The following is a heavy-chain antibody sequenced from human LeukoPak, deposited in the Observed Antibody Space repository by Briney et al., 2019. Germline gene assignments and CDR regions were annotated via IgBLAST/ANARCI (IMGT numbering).Heavy chain of an antibody. J-gene: IGHJ4*02. CDR1: SGSFSGYY. D-gene: IGHD4-17*01. V-gene: IGHV4-34*01. CDR3: ATYTVTTPAGQY. Sequence: PSETLSLTCAVYSGSFSGYYWSWIRQPPRKGLEWIGEINHSGSTNYNPSLKSRVTISVDTSKNQFSLKLSSVTAADTAVYYCATYTVTTPAGQYWGQGTLVTVSS. CDR2: INHSGST.